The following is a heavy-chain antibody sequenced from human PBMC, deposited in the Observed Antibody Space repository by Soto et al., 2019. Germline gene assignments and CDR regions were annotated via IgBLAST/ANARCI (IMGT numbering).Heavy chain of an antibody. CDR1: GFTFSSYA. Sequence: PWGSLRLSCAASGFTFSSYAMHWVRQAPGKGLEWVAVISYDGSNKYYADSVKGRFTISRENSKNTLYLQMNSLRAEDTAVYYCARESAARTYCGGDCYLNYWGQGTLVTVSS. V-gene: IGHV3-30-3*01. J-gene: IGHJ4*02. CDR2: ISYDGSNK. CDR3: ARESAARTYCGGDCYLNY. D-gene: IGHD2-21*02.